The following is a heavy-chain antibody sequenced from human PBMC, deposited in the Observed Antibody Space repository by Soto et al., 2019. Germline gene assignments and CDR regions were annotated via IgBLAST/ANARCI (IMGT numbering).Heavy chain of an antibody. V-gene: IGHV1-8*01. D-gene: IGHD1-1*01. CDR2: MNPNSGNT. CDR1: GYTFTSYD. J-gene: IGHJ6*03. Sequence: QVQLVQSGAEVKEPGASVKVSCKASGYTFTSYDINWVRQATGQGLEWMGWMNPNSGNTGYAQKFQGRVTMTSNTSISTAYMALSSLRSEDTAVYYCASRGRGTSYYYMDVWGKGTTVTVSS. CDR3: ASRGRGTSYYYMDV.